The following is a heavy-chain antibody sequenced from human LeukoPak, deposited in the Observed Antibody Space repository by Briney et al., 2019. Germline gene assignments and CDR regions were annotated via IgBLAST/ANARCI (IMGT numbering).Heavy chain of an antibody. CDR3: ARGSEWYGNYALDY. CDR1: GGSISSYY. CDR2: IYYSGST. J-gene: IGHJ4*02. D-gene: IGHD4-11*01. Sequence: PSETLSLTCTVSGGSISSYYWSWIRQPPGKGLEWIGYIYYSGSTNYNPSLKSRVTISVDTSKNQFSLKLSSVTAADTAVYYCARGSEWYGNYALDYWGQGIVVTVSS. V-gene: IGHV4-59*08.